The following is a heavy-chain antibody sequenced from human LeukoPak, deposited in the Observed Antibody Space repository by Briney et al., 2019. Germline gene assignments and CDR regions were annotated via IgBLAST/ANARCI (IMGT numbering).Heavy chain of an antibody. CDR3: ARGGGLDV. CDR2: IKQDGREK. CDR1: GFTFTTYW. D-gene: IGHD3-16*01. Sequence: GGSLRLSCAASGFTFTTYWMSWVRQVPGKGLEWVANIKQDGREKYYVDSVKGRFTISRDNAKNSLYLQMSNLRAEDTAVYFCARGGGLDVWGQGATVTVSS. J-gene: IGHJ6*02. V-gene: IGHV3-7*03.